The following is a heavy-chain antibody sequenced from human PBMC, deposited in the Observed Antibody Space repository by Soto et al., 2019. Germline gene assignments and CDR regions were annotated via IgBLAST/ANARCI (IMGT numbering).Heavy chain of an antibody. CDR2: IIPIFGTA. CDR3: ARGGYFDSSNYLAY. Sequence: SVKVSCKASGGTFSSYAISWVRQAPGQGLEWMGGIIPIFGTANYAQKFQGRVIIERDTSASTAYMELSSLRSEDTAVYYCARGGYFDSSNYLAYWGLGTLVTVSS. V-gene: IGHV1-69*05. D-gene: IGHD3-22*01. J-gene: IGHJ4*02. CDR1: GGTFSSYA.